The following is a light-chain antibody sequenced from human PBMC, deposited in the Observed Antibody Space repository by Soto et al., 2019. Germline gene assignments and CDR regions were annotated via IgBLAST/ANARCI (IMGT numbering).Light chain of an antibody. CDR2: STN. J-gene: IGLJ2*01. CDR1: SGSVSTSYY. V-gene: IGLV8-61*01. CDR3: VLYMGSGIPVV. Sequence: QPVVTQAPSFSVSPGGTVTLTCGLSSGSVSTSYYPSWYQQTPGQAPRTLIYSTNTRSSGVPDRFSGSILGNKAALTITGAQADDESDYYCVLYMGSGIPVVFGGGTKVTVL.